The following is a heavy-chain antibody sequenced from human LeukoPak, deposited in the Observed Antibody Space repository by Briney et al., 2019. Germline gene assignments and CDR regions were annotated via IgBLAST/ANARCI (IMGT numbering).Heavy chain of an antibody. CDR3: ATGPQLWRQDGWFDP. J-gene: IGHJ5*02. CDR2: FDPEDGET. V-gene: IGHV1-24*01. D-gene: IGHD5-24*01. CDR1: GYTLTELS. Sequence: GASVKVSCKVSGYTLTELSMHWVRQAPGKGLGWMGGFDPEDGETIYAQKFQGRVTMTEDTSTDTAYMELSSLRSEDTAVYYCATGPQLWRQDGWFDPWGQGTLVTVSS.